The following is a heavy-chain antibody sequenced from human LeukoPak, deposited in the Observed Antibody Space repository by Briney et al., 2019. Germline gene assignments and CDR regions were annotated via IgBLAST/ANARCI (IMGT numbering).Heavy chain of an antibody. J-gene: IGHJ4*02. Sequence: ASVTVSFTASVYTFTIYGISWVRQAPGQGLEGMGWISVYNAKTNYAQNPQGRVTMTTDTSTSTAYMELRSLRSDDTAMYYCARDSYYYDSYYLDYWGQGILVTVSS. CDR3: ARDSYYYDSYYLDY. D-gene: IGHD3-22*01. CDR1: VYTFTIYG. V-gene: IGHV1-18*01. CDR2: ISVYNAKT.